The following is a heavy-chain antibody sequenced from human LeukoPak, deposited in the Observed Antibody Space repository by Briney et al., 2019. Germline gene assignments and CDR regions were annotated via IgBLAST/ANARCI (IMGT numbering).Heavy chain of an antibody. CDR2: IYYSGST. CDR1: GGSISSYY. V-gene: IGHV4-59*01. CDR3: ARVWFGVTGFDY. D-gene: IGHD3-10*01. Sequence: SEILSLTCTVSGGSISSYYWSWIRQPPGKGLEWIGYIYYSGSTNYNPSLKSRVTISVDTSKNQFSLKLSSVTAADTAVYYCARVWFGVTGFDYWGQGTLVTVSS. J-gene: IGHJ4*02.